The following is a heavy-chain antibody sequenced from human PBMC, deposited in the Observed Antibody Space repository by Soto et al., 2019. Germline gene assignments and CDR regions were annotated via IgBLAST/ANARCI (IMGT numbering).Heavy chain of an antibody. CDR2: IIPILGIA. V-gene: IGHV1-69*08. Sequence: QVQLVQSGAEVKKPGSSVKVSCKASGGTFSSYTISWVRQAPGQGLEWMGRIIPILGIANYAQKFQGRVTITADKSTSTAYMELSSLRSEDTAVYYCARDCSGGSCYAAAGYWGQGTLVTVSS. D-gene: IGHD2-15*01. J-gene: IGHJ4*02. CDR3: ARDCSGGSCYAAAGY. CDR1: GGTFSSYT.